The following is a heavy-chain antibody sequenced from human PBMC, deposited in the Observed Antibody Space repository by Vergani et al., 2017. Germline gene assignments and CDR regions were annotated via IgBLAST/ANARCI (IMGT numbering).Heavy chain of an antibody. Sequence: QVQLQESGPGLVKPSETLSLTCTVSGGSISSYYWSWIRQPPGKGLEWIGYIYYSGSTNYNPSLKSRVTISVDTSKNQFSLKLSSVTAADTAVYYCAKGFPGVRLLYYGMDVWGQGTTVTVSS. J-gene: IGHJ6*02. D-gene: IGHD4-23*01. V-gene: IGHV4-59*08. CDR3: AKGFPGVRLLYYGMDV. CDR2: IYYSGST. CDR1: GGSISSYY.